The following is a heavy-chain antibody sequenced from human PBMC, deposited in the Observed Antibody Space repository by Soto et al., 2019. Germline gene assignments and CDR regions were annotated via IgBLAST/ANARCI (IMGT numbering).Heavy chain of an antibody. D-gene: IGHD2-21*01. CDR2: INHLGSI. CDR1: GGSRSDYF. V-gene: IGHV4-34*01. J-gene: IGHJ6*03. Sequence: SETLSLTCVVSGGSRSDYFWSWIRQPPGMALEWIGEINHLGSINYNPSLKSRVTMSVDTSKNQFSLTLNSVTAADTATYYCARGGISHWAYFYYMDVWDRGATVPVSS. CDR3: ARGGISHWAYFYYMDV.